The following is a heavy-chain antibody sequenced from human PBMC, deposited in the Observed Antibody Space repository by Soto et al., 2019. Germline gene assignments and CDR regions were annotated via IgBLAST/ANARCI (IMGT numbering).Heavy chain of an antibody. J-gene: IGHJ5*02. D-gene: IGHD6-13*01. Sequence: QVQLQASGPGLVKPSQTLSLTCTVSGGSISSRDYYWSWIRQPPGKGLEWIGYIYYSGSTYYNPSPKSRVTISGDTSKTQFSLKLSSVTAADTAVYYCARERPDGSRLDPWGQGTLVTFSS. CDR2: IYYSGST. V-gene: IGHV4-30-4*01. CDR1: GGSISSRDYY. CDR3: ARERPDGSRLDP.